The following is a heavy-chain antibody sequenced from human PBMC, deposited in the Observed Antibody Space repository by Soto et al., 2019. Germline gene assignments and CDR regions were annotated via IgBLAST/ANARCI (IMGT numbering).Heavy chain of an antibody. D-gene: IGHD7-27*01. CDR2: ISYDGSNK. CDR3: AKALLTGVALDY. Sequence: QVQLVESGGGVVQPGRSLRLSCAASGFTFSSYGMHWVRQAPGKGLEWVAVISYDGSNKYYADSVKGRFTISRDNSKNTLYLQMNSLRAEDTAVYYCAKALLTGVALDYWGQGTLVTVSS. V-gene: IGHV3-30*18. CDR1: GFTFSSYG. J-gene: IGHJ4*02.